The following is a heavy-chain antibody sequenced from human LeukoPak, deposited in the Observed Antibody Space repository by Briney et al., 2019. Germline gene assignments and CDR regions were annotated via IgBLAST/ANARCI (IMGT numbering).Heavy chain of an antibody. J-gene: IGHJ4*02. Sequence: GASVKVSCKASGYTFTGYYMHWVRQAPGQGLEWMGWINPNSGGTNYAQKFQGRVTMTRDTSISTAYMELSRLRSDDTAVYYCARARFDSEGYCSSTSCYHLDYWGQGTLVTVSS. D-gene: IGHD2-2*01. CDR1: GYTFTGYY. CDR2: INPNSGGT. CDR3: ARARFDSEGYCSSTSCYHLDY. V-gene: IGHV1-2*02.